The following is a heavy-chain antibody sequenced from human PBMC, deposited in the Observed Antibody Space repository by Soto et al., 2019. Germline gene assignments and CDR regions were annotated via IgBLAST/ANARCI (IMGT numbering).Heavy chain of an antibody. V-gene: IGHV4-34*01. Sequence: QVQLQQWGAGLLKPSETLSLTCAVYGGSFSGYYWSWVRQPPGKGLEWIGEINHSGSTNYNPSLKSRVTMSVDTSKNQFSLKLSSVTAADTAVYYCARIYAGYKYDSGWGQGTLVTVSS. D-gene: IGHD5-18*01. CDR3: ARIYAGYKYDSG. CDR1: GGSFSGYY. CDR2: INHSGST. J-gene: IGHJ4*02.